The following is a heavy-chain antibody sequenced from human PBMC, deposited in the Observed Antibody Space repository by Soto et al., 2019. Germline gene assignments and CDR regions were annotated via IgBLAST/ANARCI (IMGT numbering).Heavy chain of an antibody. V-gene: IGHV3-66*01. Sequence: GGSLRLSCAASGFTVSSNYMSWVRQAPGKGLEWVSVIYSGGSTYYADSVKGRFTISRDNSKNMLHLQMNSLRAEDTAVYYCARALTYYHDIDYWGQGTLVTVSS. J-gene: IGHJ4*02. CDR3: ARALTYYHDIDY. D-gene: IGHD3-22*01. CDR2: IYSGGST. CDR1: GFTVSSNY.